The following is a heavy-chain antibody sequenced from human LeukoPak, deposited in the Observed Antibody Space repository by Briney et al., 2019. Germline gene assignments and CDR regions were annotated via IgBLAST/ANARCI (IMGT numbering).Heavy chain of an antibody. D-gene: IGHD6-13*01. CDR3: ARGVAAAGY. CDR1: GGSISSYY. CDR2: IYYSGST. J-gene: IGHJ4*02. V-gene: IGHV4-59*01. Sequence: PSETLFLTCTVSGGSISSYYWSWIRQPPGKGLEWIGYIYYSGSTNYNPSLKSRVTISVDTSKNQFSLKLSSVTAADTAVYYCARGVAAAGYWGQGTLVTVS.